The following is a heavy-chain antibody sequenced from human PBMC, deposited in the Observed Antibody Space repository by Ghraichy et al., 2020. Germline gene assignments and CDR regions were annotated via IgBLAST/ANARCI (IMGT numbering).Heavy chain of an antibody. J-gene: IGHJ6*03. Sequence: SETLSLTCAVYGGSFSGYYWSWIRQPPGKGLEWIGEINHSGSTNYNPSLKSRVTISVDTSKNQFSLKLSSVTAADTAVYYCARGQDQYYYYYYYYMDVWGKGTTVTVSS. CDR3: ARGQDQYYYYYYYYMDV. CDR2: INHSGST. CDR1: GGSFSGYY. D-gene: IGHD2/OR15-2a*01. V-gene: IGHV4-34*01.